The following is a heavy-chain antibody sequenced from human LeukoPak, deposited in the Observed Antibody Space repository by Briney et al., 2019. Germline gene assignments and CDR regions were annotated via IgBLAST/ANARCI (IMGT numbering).Heavy chain of an antibody. V-gene: IGHV4-39*01. CDR2: MHYSGST. CDR3: ARHEYYDSGGYLGDAFDI. CDR1: GGSISSSSYY. Sequence: SETLSLTCTVSGGSISSSSYYWGWIRQPPGKGLEWIGSMHYSGSTYYNPSLKSGVTISVDTSKNQFSLKLSSVTAADTAVYYCARHEYYDSGGYLGDAFDIWGQGTMVTVSS. J-gene: IGHJ3*02. D-gene: IGHD3-22*01.